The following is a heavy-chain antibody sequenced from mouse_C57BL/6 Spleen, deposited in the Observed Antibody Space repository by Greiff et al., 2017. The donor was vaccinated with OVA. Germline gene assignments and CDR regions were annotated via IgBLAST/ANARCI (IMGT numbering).Heavy chain of an antibody. J-gene: IGHJ2*01. CDR2: IYPGSGNT. V-gene: IGHV1-76*01. CDR1: GYTFTDYY. CDR3: ARGGYGKNYFDY. D-gene: IGHD2-1*01. Sequence: QVQLQQSGAELVRPGASVKLSCKASGYTFTDYYINWVKQRPGQGLEWIARIYPGSGNTYYNEKFKGKATLTAEKSSSTAYMQLSSLTSEDSAVYFCARGGYGKNYFDYWGQGTTLTVSS.